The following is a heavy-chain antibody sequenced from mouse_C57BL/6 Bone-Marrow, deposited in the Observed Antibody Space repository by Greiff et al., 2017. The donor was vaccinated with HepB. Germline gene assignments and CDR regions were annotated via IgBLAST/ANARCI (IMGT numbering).Heavy chain of an antibody. CDR1: GYTFTSYG. D-gene: IGHD2-3*01. CDR2: IYPRSGNT. J-gene: IGHJ1*03. CDR3: ARRDGYYSYWCFDV. Sequence: VQLQQSGAELARPGASVKLSCKASGYTFTSYGISWVKQRTGQGLEWIGEIYPRSGNTYYNEKFKGKATLTADKSSSTAYMELRSLTSEDSAVYFCARRDGYYSYWCFDVWGTGTTVTVSS. V-gene: IGHV1-81*01.